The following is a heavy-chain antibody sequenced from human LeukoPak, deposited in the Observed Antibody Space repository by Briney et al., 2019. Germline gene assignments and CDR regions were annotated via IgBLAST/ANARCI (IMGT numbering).Heavy chain of an antibody. CDR2: IIPIFGTA. CDR1: GYTFTGYY. D-gene: IGHD3-22*01. J-gene: IGHJ4*02. CDR3: ARGRGGYVYYFDY. V-gene: IGHV1-69*05. Sequence: GASVKVSCKASGYTFTGYYMHWVRQAPGQGLEWMGGIIPIFGTANYAQKFQGRVTITTDESTSTAYMELSSLRSEDTAVYYCARGRGGYVYYFDYWGQGTLVTVSS.